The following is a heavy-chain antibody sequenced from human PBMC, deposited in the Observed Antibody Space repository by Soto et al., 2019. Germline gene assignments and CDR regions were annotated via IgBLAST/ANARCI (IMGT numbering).Heavy chain of an antibody. CDR1: GFTFKTHA. CDR3: GKDVGDYVHYYYGVDV. D-gene: IGHD1-26*01. Sequence: QVQLVESGGGVVQPGTSLRLSCAASGFTFKTHAMHWVRQAPGKGLEWMAVIAYDGNEKFYADSVKGRFTISRDNSKNALYVQINTLRNEDTAVYYCGKDVGDYVHYYYGVDVWGQGTTVTVSS. J-gene: IGHJ6*02. V-gene: IGHV3-30*18. CDR2: IAYDGNEK.